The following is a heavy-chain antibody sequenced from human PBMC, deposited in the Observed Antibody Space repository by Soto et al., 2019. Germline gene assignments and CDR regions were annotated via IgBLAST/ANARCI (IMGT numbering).Heavy chain of an antibody. CDR2: IIPIFGTA. Sequence: QVQLVQSGAEVKKPGSSVKVSCKASGGTFSSYAISWVRQAPGQGLEWMGGIIPIFGTANYAQKFQGRVTITADDSTSTAYSELSSLRSEDTAVYYCASAGRIVVVTAGSDACDIWGQGTMVTVSS. D-gene: IGHD2-21*02. CDR3: ASAGRIVVVTAGSDACDI. CDR1: GGTFSSYA. J-gene: IGHJ3*02. V-gene: IGHV1-69*01.